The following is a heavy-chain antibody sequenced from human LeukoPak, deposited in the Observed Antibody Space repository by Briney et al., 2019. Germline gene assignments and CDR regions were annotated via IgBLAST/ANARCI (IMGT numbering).Heavy chain of an antibody. CDR1: GFTFSSYA. CDR2: ISGSGGST. V-gene: IGHV3-23*01. J-gene: IGHJ4*02. D-gene: IGHD5-18*01. Sequence: PGRSLRLSCAASGFTFSSYAMSWVRQAPGKGLEWVSAISGSGGSTYYADSVKGRFTISRDNSKNTLYLQMNSLRTEDTAVYYCAKDLRLWFPFDYWGQGTLVTVSS. CDR3: AKDLRLWFPFDY.